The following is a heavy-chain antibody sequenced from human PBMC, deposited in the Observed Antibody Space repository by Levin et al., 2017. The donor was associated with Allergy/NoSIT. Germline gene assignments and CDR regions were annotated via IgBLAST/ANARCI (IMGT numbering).Heavy chain of an antibody. Sequence: SETLSLTCAAYGGSFSGYYWSWIRQPPGKGLEWIGEINHSGSTNYNPSLKSRVTISVDTSKNQFSLKLSSVTAADTAVYYCARRTRVAVAGTHYYYYGMDVWGQGTTVTVSS. CDR3: ARRTRVAVAGTHYYYYGMDV. CDR1: GGSFSGYY. D-gene: IGHD6-19*01. CDR2: INHSGST. J-gene: IGHJ6*02. V-gene: IGHV4-34*01.